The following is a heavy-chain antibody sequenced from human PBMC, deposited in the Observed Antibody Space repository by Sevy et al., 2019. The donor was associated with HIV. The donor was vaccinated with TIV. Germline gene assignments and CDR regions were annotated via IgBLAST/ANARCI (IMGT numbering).Heavy chain of an antibody. Sequence: GGSLRLSCAASGFTFSSYDMHWVRQATGKGLEWVSAIGTAGDTYYPGSVKGRFTISRENAKNSLNLQMNSLRAGDTAVYYCARWGYSSGWDYWGQGTLVTVSS. CDR2: IGTAGDT. V-gene: IGHV3-13*01. D-gene: IGHD6-19*01. CDR3: ARWGYSSGWDY. CDR1: GFTFSSYD. J-gene: IGHJ4*02.